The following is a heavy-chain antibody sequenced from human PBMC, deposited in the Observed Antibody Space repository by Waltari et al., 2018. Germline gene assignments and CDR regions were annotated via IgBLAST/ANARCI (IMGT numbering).Heavy chain of an antibody. CDR2: IYWSWST. V-gene: IGHV4-39*01. D-gene: IGHD6-19*01. CDR3: ATKRESSASGFDY. J-gene: IGHJ4*02. CDR1: GGSISSSSYY. Sequence: QLQLQESGPGLVKPSETLSFTCTVSGGSISSSSYYWGWIRQPPGKGLEWIGSIYWSWSTYYNPSLKSRVTISVDTSKNQFSLKLSSVTAADTAVYYCATKRESSASGFDYWGQGTLVTVSS.